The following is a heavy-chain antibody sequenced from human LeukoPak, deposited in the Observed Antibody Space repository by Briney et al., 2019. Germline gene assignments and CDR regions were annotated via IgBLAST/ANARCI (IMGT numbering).Heavy chain of an antibody. V-gene: IGHV1-18*01. D-gene: IGHD3-10*01. J-gene: IGHJ4*02. CDR1: GYTFTSYG. CDR3: ARAGSYYGSGSYYGY. CDR2: ISAYNGNT. Sequence: ASVKVSCKASGYTFTSYGISWVRQAPGQGLEWMGWISAYNGNTNYAQKFQGRVTMTRNTSISTAYMELSSLRSEDTAVYYCARAGSYYGSGSYYGYWGQGTLVTVSS.